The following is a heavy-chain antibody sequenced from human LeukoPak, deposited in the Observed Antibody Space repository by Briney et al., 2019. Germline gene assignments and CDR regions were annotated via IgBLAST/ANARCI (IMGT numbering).Heavy chain of an antibody. CDR3: ARDSSEILPLGY. CDR1: GYTFSGYY. J-gene: IGHJ4*02. Sequence: ASVKVSCKATGYTFSGYYIHWVRQAPGQGLEWMGRISPNSGLTNYTQKFQGRVTMTRDASTSTAFMELSRLRSDETAVYYCARDSSEILPLGYWGQGTLVTVSS. V-gene: IGHV1-2*02. CDR2: ISPNSGLT.